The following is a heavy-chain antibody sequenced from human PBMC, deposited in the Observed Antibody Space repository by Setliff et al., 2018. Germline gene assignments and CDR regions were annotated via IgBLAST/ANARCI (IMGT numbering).Heavy chain of an antibody. CDR1: GFTFSSYS. V-gene: IGHV5-51*01. Sequence: GGSLRLSCAASGFTFSSYSMNWVRQMPGKGLEWMGIIYPGDSDTRYSPSFQGQVTISADKSISTAYLQWSSLKASDTAMYYCARPRSGAFDIWGQGTMVTVSS. D-gene: IGHD3-10*01. J-gene: IGHJ3*02. CDR2: IYPGDSDT. CDR3: ARPRSGAFDI.